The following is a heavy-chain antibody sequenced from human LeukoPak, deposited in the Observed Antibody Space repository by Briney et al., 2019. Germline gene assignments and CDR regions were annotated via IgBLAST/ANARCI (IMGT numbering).Heavy chain of an antibody. CDR3: ARDHGHSSSSPGDAFDI. CDR2: IIPIFGTA. V-gene: IGHV1-69*05. D-gene: IGHD6-6*01. J-gene: IGHJ3*02. Sequence: GASVKVSCKASGGTFSSYAISWVRQAPGQGLEWMGGIIPIFGTANYAQKFQGRVTITTDESTSTAYMELSSLRSEDTAVYYCARDHGHSSSSPGDAFDIWGQGTMVTVSS. CDR1: GGTFSSYA.